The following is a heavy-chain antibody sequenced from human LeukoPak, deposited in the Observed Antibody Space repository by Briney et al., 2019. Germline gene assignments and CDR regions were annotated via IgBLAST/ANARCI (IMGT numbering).Heavy chain of an antibody. CDR2: ISTDGSST. V-gene: IGHV3-74*01. CDR1: GFTFSSDW. J-gene: IGHJ4*02. Sequence: GGSLRLSCAASGFTFSSDWMHWVRQAPGKGLVWVSRISTDGSSTYSADSVQGRFTISRDNTKNTLYLQMNSLRAEDTAVYYCARGRASSYGYFDYWGQGTLVTVSS. CDR3: ARGRASSYGYFDY. D-gene: IGHD5-18*01.